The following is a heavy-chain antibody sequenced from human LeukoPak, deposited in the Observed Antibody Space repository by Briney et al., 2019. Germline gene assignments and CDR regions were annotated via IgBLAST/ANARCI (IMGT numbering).Heavy chain of an antibody. Sequence: SETLSLTCTVSGGSISSSTYYWGWIRQPPGKGLEWIGNIYYSGSTYYNPSLKSRVTISVDASKNQFSLKLNSVTAADTAVYYCARWGSIGSGGVAFDYWGQRSLVTVSS. J-gene: IGHJ4*02. CDR2: IYYSGST. CDR3: ARWGSIGSGGVAFDY. V-gene: IGHV4-39*01. CDR1: GGSISSSTYY. D-gene: IGHD3-3*01.